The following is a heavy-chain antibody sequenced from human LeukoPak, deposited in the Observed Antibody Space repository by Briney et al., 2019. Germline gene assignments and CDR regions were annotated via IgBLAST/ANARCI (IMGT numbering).Heavy chain of an antibody. Sequence: ASVKVPCKASGYTFTSYGISWVRQAPGQGLEWMGWISAYNGNTNYAQKLQGRVTMTTGTSTSTSYMELRSLRSDDTAVYYCARGRGYCSSTSCQLTDYWGQGTLVTVSS. CDR1: GYTFTSYG. CDR2: ISAYNGNT. V-gene: IGHV1-18*01. J-gene: IGHJ4*02. D-gene: IGHD2-2*01. CDR3: ARGRGYCSSTSCQLTDY.